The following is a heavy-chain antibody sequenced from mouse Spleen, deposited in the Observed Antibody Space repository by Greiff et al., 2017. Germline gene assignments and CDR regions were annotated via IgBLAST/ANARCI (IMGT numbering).Heavy chain of an antibody. CDR3: ALGYYCNDFDY. V-gene: IGHV14-3*02. CDR2: IDPANGNT. J-gene: IGHJ2*01. CDR1: GFNIKDTY. D-gene: IGHD2-1*01. Sequence: VQLQQSGAELVKPGASVKLSCTASGFNIKDTYMHWVKQRPEQGLEWIGRIDPANGNTKYDQKFPGKVTITADTSSSTAYLQLSSLTSEDTAVYYCALGYYCNDFDYWGQGTTLTVSS.